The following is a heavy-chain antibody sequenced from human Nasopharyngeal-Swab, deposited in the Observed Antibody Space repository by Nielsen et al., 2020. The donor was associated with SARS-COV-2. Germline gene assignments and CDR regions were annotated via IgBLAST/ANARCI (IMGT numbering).Heavy chain of an antibody. Sequence: ASVKVSCTASGYTFTNYALNWVRQAPGQGLEWMGWINTNTGNPTYAQGFTGRFVFSLDTSVSTAYLQISGLKSEDTAVYRCAREGDASVPGTLFDYWGQGTQVTVSS. J-gene: IGHJ4*02. CDR1: GYTFTNYA. CDR3: AREGDASVPGTLFDY. D-gene: IGHD6-19*01. CDR2: INTNTGNP. V-gene: IGHV7-4-1*02.